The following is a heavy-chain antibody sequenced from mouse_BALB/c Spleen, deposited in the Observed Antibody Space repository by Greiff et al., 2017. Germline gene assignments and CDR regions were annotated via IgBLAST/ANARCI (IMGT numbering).Heavy chain of an antibody. CDR1: GFTFSSYG. D-gene: IGHD1-1*02. Sequence: EVQGVESGGGLVQPGGSLKLSCAASGFTFSSYGMSWVRQTPDKRLELVATINSNGGSTYYPDSVKGRFTISRDNAKNTLYLQMSSLKSEDTAMYYCARDMGGNWYFDVWGAGTTVTVSS. CDR3: ARDMGGNWYFDV. V-gene: IGHV5-6-3*01. J-gene: IGHJ1*01. CDR2: INSNGGST.